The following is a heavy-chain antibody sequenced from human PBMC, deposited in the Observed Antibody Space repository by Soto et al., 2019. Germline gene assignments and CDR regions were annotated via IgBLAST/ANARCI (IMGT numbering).Heavy chain of an antibody. J-gene: IGHJ4*02. CDR2: INYSGST. CDR3: ARARGLLWFGRQNNDY. Sequence: SETLSLTCTVSGGSISSYYWSWIRQPPGKGLEWIGEINYSGSTNYNPSLKSRVTISVDTSKNQFSLKLSSVTAADTAVYYCARARGLLWFGRQNNDYWGQGTLVTVSS. V-gene: IGHV4-34*01. D-gene: IGHD3-10*01. CDR1: GGSISSYY.